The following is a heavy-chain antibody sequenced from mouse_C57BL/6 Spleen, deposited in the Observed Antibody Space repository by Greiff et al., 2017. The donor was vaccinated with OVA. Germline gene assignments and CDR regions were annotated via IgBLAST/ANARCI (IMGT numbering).Heavy chain of an antibody. CDR1: GYSITSGYY. V-gene: IGHV3-6*01. CDR2: ISYDGSN. D-gene: IGHD2-1*01. Sequence: DVQLQEPGPGLVKPSQSLSLTCSVTGYSITSGYYWNWIRQFPGNKLEWMGYISYDGSNNYNPSLKNRNSLTRDTSKSQVFLKLNSVTTEDTATYYCAREGKDYAMDYWGKGTSVTVSS. CDR3: AREGKDYAMDY. J-gene: IGHJ4*01.